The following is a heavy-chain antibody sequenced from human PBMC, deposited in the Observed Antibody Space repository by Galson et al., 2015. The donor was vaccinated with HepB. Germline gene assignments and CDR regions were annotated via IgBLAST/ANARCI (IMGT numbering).Heavy chain of an antibody. J-gene: IGHJ3*01. CDR2: ISSSSSYT. CDR3: ARAFYDSSGYYYDGAFDV. CDR1: GFTFSDYY. Sequence: SLRLSCAASGFTFSDYYMSWIRQAPGKGLEWVSYISSSSSYTNYADSVKGRFTISRDNAKNSLYLQMNSLRAEDTAVYYCARAFYDSSGYYYDGAFDVWGQGTMVTVSS. D-gene: IGHD3-22*01. V-gene: IGHV3-11*06.